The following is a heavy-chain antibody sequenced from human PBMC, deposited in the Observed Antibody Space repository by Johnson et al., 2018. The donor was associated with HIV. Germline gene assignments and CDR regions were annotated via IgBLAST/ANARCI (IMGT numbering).Heavy chain of an antibody. D-gene: IGHD2-21*02. CDR1: GFTFSSYD. CDR2: IGSAGDT. V-gene: IGHV3-13*01. Sequence: VQLVESGGGLVQPGGSLRLSCAASGFTFSSYDMHWVRQATGKGLEWVSAIGSAGDTYYPDSVKGRFTISRDNSKNTLYLQMNSLRAEDTAVYYCARFCGGDCSSPHDAFDFWGQGTMVTVSS. J-gene: IGHJ3*01. CDR3: ARFCGGDCSSPHDAFDF.